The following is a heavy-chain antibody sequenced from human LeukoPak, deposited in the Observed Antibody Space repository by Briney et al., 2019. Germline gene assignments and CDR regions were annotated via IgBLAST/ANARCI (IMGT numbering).Heavy chain of an antibody. V-gene: IGHV4-4*02. CDR3: ARDCSGGSCYPYNWFDP. Sequence: SETLSLTCAVSGGSISSSNWWSWVRQPPGKGLEWIGEIYHSGSTNYNPSLKSRVTISVDKSKNQFSLKLGSVTAADTAVYYCARDCSGGSCYPYNWFDPWGQGTLVTVSS. D-gene: IGHD2-15*01. CDR1: GGSISSSNW. J-gene: IGHJ5*02. CDR2: IYHSGST.